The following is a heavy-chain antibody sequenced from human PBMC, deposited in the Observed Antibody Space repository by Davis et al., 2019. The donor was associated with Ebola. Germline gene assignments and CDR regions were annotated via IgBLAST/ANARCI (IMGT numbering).Heavy chain of an antibody. Sequence: GESLKISCAFSGFSASSYSMNWVRQAPGKGLEWVSVIYSAGTTDYADSVKGRFTISRDNSKNTVYLQMNGLRAEDTAVHYCTRANYFDSSGYDWGQGILVTVSS. CDR2: IYSAGTT. V-gene: IGHV3-66*01. CDR3: TRANYFDSSGYD. D-gene: IGHD3-22*01. J-gene: IGHJ4*02. CDR1: GFSASSYS.